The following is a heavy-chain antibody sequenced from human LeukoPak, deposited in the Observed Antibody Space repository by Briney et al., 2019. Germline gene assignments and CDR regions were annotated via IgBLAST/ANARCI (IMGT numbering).Heavy chain of an antibody. Sequence: GAPVKVSCKASGYTFTGYYMHWVRQAPGQGLEWMGWINPNSGGTNYAQKFQGRVTMTRDTSISTAYMELSRLRSDDTAVYYCARDRVVVVPAATRSSHYYYYGMDVWGQGTTVTVSS. CDR2: INPNSGGT. CDR3: ARDRVVVVPAATRSSHYYYYGMDV. J-gene: IGHJ6*02. V-gene: IGHV1-2*02. CDR1: GYTFTGYY. D-gene: IGHD2-2*01.